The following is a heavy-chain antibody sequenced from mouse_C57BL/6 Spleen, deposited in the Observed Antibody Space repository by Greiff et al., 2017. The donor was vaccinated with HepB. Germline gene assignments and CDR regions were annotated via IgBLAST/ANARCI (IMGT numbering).Heavy chain of an antibody. CDR3: ARFFITTVVDSLYAMDY. CDR1: GYTFTSYW. D-gene: IGHD1-1*01. Sequence: VQLQQPGAELVKPGASVKMSCKASGYTFTSYWITWVKQRPGQGLEWIGDIYPGSGSTNYNEKFKSKATLTVDTSSSTAYMQLSSLTSEDSAVYYCARFFITTVVDSLYAMDYWGQGTTLTVSS. V-gene: IGHV1-55*01. J-gene: IGHJ4*01. CDR2: IYPGSGST.